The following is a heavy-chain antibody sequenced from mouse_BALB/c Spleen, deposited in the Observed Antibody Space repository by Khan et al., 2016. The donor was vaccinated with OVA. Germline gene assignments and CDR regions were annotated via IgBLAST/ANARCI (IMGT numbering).Heavy chain of an antibody. J-gene: IGHJ2*01. CDR3: ARLEDI. V-gene: IGHV2-9*02. Sequence: VELVESGPGLVAPSQSLSITCTVSGFSLTSYGVHWVRQPPGKGLEWRGVIWAGGSTNYNSALMSRLSISKDNSKSQVFLKMNSLQTDDTARYSCARLEDIWGQGTTLTVSS. D-gene: IGHD1-3*01. CDR1: GFSLTSYG. CDR2: IWAGGST.